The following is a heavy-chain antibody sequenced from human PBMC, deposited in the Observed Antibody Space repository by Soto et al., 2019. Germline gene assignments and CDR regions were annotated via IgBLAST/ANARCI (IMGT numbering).Heavy chain of an antibody. CDR3: VTSSGSGRGFLWGKPKFDY. D-gene: IGHD3-10*01. Sequence: GGSLRLSCSASGFTFSSYAMHWVRQAPGKGLEYVSAISSNGGSTYYADSVKGRFTISRDNSKNTLYLQMSSLRAEDTAVYYCVTSSGSGRGFLWGKPKFDYWGQGTLVTVSS. V-gene: IGHV3-64D*08. CDR2: ISSNGGST. J-gene: IGHJ4*02. CDR1: GFTFSSYA.